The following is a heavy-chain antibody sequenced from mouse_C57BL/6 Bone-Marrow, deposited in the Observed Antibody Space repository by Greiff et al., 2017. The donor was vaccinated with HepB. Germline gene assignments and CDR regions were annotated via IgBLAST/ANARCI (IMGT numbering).Heavy chain of an antibody. Sequence: QVQLQQSGAELVKPGASVKISCKASGYAFSSYWMNWVKQRPGKGLEWIGQIYPGDGDTNYNGKFKGKATLTADKSSSTAYMQLSSLTSEDSAVYFCAREDYYGSSPSWCAYWGQGTLVTVSA. CDR3: AREDYYGSSPSWCAY. V-gene: IGHV1-80*01. CDR1: GYAFSSYW. CDR2: IYPGDGDT. D-gene: IGHD1-1*01. J-gene: IGHJ3*01.